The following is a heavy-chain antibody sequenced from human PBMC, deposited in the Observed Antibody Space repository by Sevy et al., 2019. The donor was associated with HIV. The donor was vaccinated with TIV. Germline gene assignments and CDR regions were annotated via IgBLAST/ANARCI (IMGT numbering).Heavy chain of an antibody. V-gene: IGHV3-21*05. J-gene: IGHJ4*02. CDR2: ISFSSNYT. CDR3: ARGLVGANLGTDY. Sequence: GGSLRLSCAASGFTFNNYALHWVRQAPGKGLEWISYISFSSNYTMYADSVTGRFTISRDNAKNSLYLQMNSLRAEDTAVYYCARGLVGANLGTDYWGQGSLVTVSS. CDR1: GFTFNNYA. D-gene: IGHD1-26*01.